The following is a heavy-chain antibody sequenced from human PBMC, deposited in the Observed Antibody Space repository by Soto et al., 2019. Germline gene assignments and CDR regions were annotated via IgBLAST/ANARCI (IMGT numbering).Heavy chain of an antibody. CDR3: ARARLRELYYFDY. CDR2: IYHSGST. D-gene: IGHD5-12*01. Sequence: SETLSLTCAVSDGSISSGGYSWSWIRQPPGKGLEWIGYIYHSGSTYYNPSLKSRVTISVDRSKNQFSLKLSSVTAADTAVYYCARARLRELYYFDYWGQGTLVTVSS. J-gene: IGHJ4*02. CDR1: DGSISSGGYS. V-gene: IGHV4-30-2*01.